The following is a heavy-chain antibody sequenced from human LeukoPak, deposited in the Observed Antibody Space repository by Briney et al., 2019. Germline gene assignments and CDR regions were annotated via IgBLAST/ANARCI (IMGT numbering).Heavy chain of an antibody. CDR3: ARETGEMFDY. CDR2: ISYDGSNK. D-gene: IGHD3-10*01. CDR1: GFTFSSYG. Sequence: TGGSLRLSCAASGFTFSSYGMHWVRQAPGKGLEWVAVISYDGSNKYYADSVMGRFTISRDNSKNTLYLQMNSLRAEDTAVYYCARETGEMFDYWGQGTLVTVSS. V-gene: IGHV3-30*03. J-gene: IGHJ4*02.